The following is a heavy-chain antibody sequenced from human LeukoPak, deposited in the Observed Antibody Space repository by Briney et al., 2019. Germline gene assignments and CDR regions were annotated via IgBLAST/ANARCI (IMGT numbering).Heavy chain of an antibody. CDR2: ISFDGSNE. CDR3: ARDRYYGSGSYYVDY. CDR1: GFTFSSYA. D-gene: IGHD3-10*01. V-gene: IGHV3-30*04. J-gene: IGHJ4*02. Sequence: PGRSLRLSCAASGFTFSSYAMHWVRQAPGKGLEWVAVISFDGSNENYADSVKGRFTISRDNSNNTLYLQMSSLRAEDTAVYYCARDRYYGSGSYYVDYWGQGTLVTVSS.